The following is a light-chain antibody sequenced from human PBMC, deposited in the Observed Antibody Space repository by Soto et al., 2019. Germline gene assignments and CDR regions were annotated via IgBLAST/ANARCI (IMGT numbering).Light chain of an antibody. J-gene: IGKJ4*01. V-gene: IGKV3-20*01. CDR2: GAN. CDR3: QQHGSSPLT. CDR1: QSVSSSY. Sequence: SVLTQSPGTLSLSPGERATLSCRASQSVSSSYLAWYQQKPGQAPRLLIYGANNRATGISDRFSGRGSGTDFTLTISRLESDDFAVYYCQQHGSSPLTFGGGTKVDIK.